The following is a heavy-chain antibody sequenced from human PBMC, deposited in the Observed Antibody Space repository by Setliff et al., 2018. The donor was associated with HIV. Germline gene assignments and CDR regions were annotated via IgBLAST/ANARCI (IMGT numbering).Heavy chain of an antibody. CDR3: ARGRDASTWYLSHFYSYYYLDV. V-gene: IGHV4-34*01. Sequence: KSSETLSLTCTVSGGPLSGYFWTWIRQTPDKGLEWIGDINHSGTTNYNLSLKSRTTLSLDTSKNQLSPKLTSVVAADTGLYFCARGRDASTWYLSHFYSYYYLDVWGNGTTVTVSS. D-gene: IGHD6-13*01. CDR1: GGPLSGYF. CDR2: INHSGTT. J-gene: IGHJ6*03.